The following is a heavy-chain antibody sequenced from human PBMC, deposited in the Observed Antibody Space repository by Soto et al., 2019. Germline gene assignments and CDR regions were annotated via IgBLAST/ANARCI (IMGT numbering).Heavy chain of an antibody. Sequence: QVPLVESGGGVVQPGRSLRLSCAASGFTFSSYGMHWVRQAPGKGLEWVAVIIYDGSNKYYADSVKGRFTISRDNSKNTLYLQMNSLGAEDTAVYYCAKGEAAADTDYWGQGSLVTVS. V-gene: IGHV3-30*18. D-gene: IGHD6-25*01. CDR2: IIYDGSNK. J-gene: IGHJ4*02. CDR1: GFTFSSYG. CDR3: AKGEAAADTDY.